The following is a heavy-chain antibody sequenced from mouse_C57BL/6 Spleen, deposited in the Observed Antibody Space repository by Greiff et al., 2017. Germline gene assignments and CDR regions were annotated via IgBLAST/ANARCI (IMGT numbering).Heavy chain of an antibody. D-gene: IGHD1-1*01. CDR3: ARRSTTVHYFDY. Sequence: EVQVVESGGGLVKPGGSLKLSCAASGFTFSSYTMSWVRQTPEKRLEWVATISGGGGNTYYPDSVKGRFTISRDNAKNTQYLQMRSLWSEDTALYCCARRSTTVHYFDYWGKGTTLTVSS. CDR1: GFTFSSYT. V-gene: IGHV5-9*01. CDR2: ISGGGGNT. J-gene: IGHJ2*01.